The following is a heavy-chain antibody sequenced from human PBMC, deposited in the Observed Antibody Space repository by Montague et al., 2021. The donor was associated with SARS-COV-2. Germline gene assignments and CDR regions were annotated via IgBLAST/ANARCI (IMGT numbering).Heavy chain of an antibody. CDR3: ALPLGGARFDP. Sequence: SETLSLTCTVSGGSVSSDNWWTWVRQPPGKGLEWIGEIYRGGTTNYNPSLQSRVTISVDKSRNHLSLNLRSVTAADTAMYYCALPLGGARFDPWGQGILVTVSS. CDR1: GGSVSSDNW. CDR2: IYRGGTT. D-gene: IGHD1-26*01. V-gene: IGHV4-4*02. J-gene: IGHJ5*02.